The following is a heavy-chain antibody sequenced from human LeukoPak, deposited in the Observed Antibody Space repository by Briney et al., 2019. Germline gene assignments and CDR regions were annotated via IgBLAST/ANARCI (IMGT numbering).Heavy chain of an antibody. D-gene: IGHD3-22*01. CDR3: AKDYGDSSGYFTSKDPFDY. CDR2: ISGSGGST. V-gene: IGHV3-23*01. Sequence: PGGSLRLSCAASGFTFSSYAMSWVRQAPGKGLEWVSAISGSGGSTYYADSVKGRFTISRDNSKNTLFLQMNSLSAEDTAVYYCAKDYGDSSGYFTSKDPFDYWGQGTLVTVSS. CDR1: GFTFSSYA. J-gene: IGHJ4*02.